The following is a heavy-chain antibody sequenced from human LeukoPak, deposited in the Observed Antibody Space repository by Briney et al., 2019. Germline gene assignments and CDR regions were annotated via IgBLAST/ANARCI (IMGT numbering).Heavy chain of an antibody. D-gene: IGHD3-9*01. Sequence: PSETLSLTCTVSGGSISSGDYYWSWIRQPPGKGLEWIGYIYYSGSTYYNPSLKSRVTISVDTSKNQFSLKLSSVTAADTAVYYCARVRGDILTGYYTDYWGQGTLVTVSS. CDR3: ARVRGDILTGYYTDY. V-gene: IGHV4-30-4*01. CDR2: IYYSGST. J-gene: IGHJ4*02. CDR1: GGSISSGDYY.